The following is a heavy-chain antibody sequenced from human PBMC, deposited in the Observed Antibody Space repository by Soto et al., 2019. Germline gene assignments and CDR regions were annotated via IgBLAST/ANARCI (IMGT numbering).Heavy chain of an antibody. Sequence: ASVKVSCKASGYTFTNYGITWVRQAPGQGLEWMGWISTYNGNTNHAQKLQDRVIMTTDTSTSTAYLELRSLRSDDAAVYYCARVVFYDRSGYKYQFYYGMAVWGQGTTVTVSS. CDR3: ARVVFYDRSGYKYQFYYGMAV. CDR1: GYTFTNYG. V-gene: IGHV1-18*01. D-gene: IGHD3-22*01. CDR2: ISTYNGNT. J-gene: IGHJ6*02.